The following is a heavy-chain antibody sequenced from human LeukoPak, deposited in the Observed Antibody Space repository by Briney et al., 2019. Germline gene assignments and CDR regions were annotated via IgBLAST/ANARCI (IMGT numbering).Heavy chain of an antibody. CDR1: GFTFSSYA. CDR2: ISAGADST. D-gene: IGHD6-13*01. CDR3: AREAAASGSDY. Sequence: GGSLRLSCAASGFTFSSYAMTWVRQAPGKGLEWVSTISAGADSTYYSDSVKGRFTLSRDNSKSTLYLQMNSLRAEDTAVYYCAREAAASGSDYWGQGTLVTVSS. V-gene: IGHV3-23*01. J-gene: IGHJ4*02.